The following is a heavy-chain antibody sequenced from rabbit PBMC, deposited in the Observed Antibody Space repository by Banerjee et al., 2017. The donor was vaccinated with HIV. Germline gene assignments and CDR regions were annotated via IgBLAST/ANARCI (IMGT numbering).Heavy chain of an antibody. CDR1: GFSFSNNDY. Sequence: QSFEESGGGLVQPEGSLTLTCTASGFSFSNNDYICWVRQAPGKGLEWIACIYTESSSTYYANWAKGRFTISKTSSTTVTLQMTSLTAADTATYFCARSSDGGYLYGMDLWGPGTLVTVS. D-gene: IGHD6-1*01. V-gene: IGHV1S40*01. CDR3: ARSSDGGYLYGMDL. CDR2: IYTESSST. J-gene: IGHJ4*01.